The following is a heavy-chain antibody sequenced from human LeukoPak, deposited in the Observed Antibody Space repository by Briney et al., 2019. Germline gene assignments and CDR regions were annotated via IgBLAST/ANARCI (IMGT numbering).Heavy chain of an antibody. CDR2: IYYSGST. J-gene: IGHJ4*02. Sequence: SETLSLTCTVSGGSISSSSYYWGWIRQPPGKGLEWIGYIYYSGSTNYNPSPKSRVTMSVDTSKSQFSLELTSVTAADTAVYYCARGFGGYPYYFGYWGQGALVTVSS. CDR3: ARGFGGYPYYFGY. CDR1: GGSISSSSYY. V-gene: IGHV4-61*05. D-gene: IGHD3-16*01.